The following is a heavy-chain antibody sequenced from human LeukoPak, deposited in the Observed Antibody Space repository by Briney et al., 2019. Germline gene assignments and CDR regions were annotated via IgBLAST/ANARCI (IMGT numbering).Heavy chain of an antibody. J-gene: IGHJ4*02. Sequence: HSGGSLRLSCAASGFTFSSYWMHWVRQAPGKGLVWVSRIKSDGTITNYADSVKGRFTISRDSAKNTPYLQMISLRAEDTAVYYCVRVAGYSSGWYDYWGQGTLVTVSS. D-gene: IGHD6-19*01. V-gene: IGHV3-74*01. CDR3: VRVAGYSSGWYDY. CDR1: GFTFSSYW. CDR2: IKSDGTIT.